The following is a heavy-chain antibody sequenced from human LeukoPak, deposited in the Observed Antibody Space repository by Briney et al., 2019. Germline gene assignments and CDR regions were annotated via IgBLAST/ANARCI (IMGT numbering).Heavy chain of an antibody. CDR3: ARHQEGPTGNFDY. V-gene: IGHV4-39*01. D-gene: IGHD1-1*01. J-gene: IGHJ4*02. CDR2: IYYSGST. CDR1: GGSISSSSYY. Sequence: SETLSLTCTVSGGSISSSSYYWGWIRQPPGKGLEWIGSIYYSGSTYYNPSLKSRVTISVDTSKNQFSLKLSSVTAADTAVYYRARHQEGPTGNFDYWGQGTLVTVSS.